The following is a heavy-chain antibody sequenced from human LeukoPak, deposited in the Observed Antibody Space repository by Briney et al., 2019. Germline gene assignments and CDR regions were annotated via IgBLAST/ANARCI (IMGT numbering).Heavy chain of an antibody. D-gene: IGHD4-17*01. V-gene: IGHV4-61*02. CDR1: GGSISSGSYC. CDR3: ARAHGVYSETDY. Sequence: SQTLSLTCTVSGGSISSGSYCWSWIRQPAGEGLEWIGRIYASGNTNYNPSLKSRVTISVDKAKNKFSLKLSSVTAADTAVYYCARAHGVYSETDYWGQGTLVTVSS. J-gene: IGHJ4*02. CDR2: IYASGNT.